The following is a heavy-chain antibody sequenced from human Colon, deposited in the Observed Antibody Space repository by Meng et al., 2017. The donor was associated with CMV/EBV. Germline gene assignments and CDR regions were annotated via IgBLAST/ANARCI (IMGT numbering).Heavy chain of an antibody. D-gene: IGHD1-26*01. Sequence: GGSLRLSCAASGFMFTNYAMSWVRQAPGKGLEWVAVISYDGSNKYYADSVKGRFTISRDNSKNTLYLQMNSLRAEDTAVYYCARDYGRDQWELLGRYYYYYYGMDVWGQGTTVTVSS. CDR2: ISYDGSNK. CDR1: GFMFTNYA. CDR3: ARDYGRDQWELLGRYYYYYYGMDV. V-gene: IGHV3-30*04. J-gene: IGHJ6*02.